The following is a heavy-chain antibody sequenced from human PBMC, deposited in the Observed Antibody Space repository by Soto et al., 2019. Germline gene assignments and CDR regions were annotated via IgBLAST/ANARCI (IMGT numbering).Heavy chain of an antibody. CDR1: GYTFTSYY. CDR2: INPSGGST. D-gene: IGHD3-3*01. Sequence: ASVKVSCKASGYTFTSYYMHWVRQAPGQGLEWMGIINPSGGSTSYAQKFQGRVTMTRDTSTSTVYMELSSLRSEDTAVYYCARDRDFWSGHDYYYYGMDVWGQGTTVTVSS. J-gene: IGHJ6*02. V-gene: IGHV1-46*01. CDR3: ARDRDFWSGHDYYYYGMDV.